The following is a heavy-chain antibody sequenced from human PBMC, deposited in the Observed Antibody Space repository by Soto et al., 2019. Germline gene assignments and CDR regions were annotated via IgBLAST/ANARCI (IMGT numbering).Heavy chain of an antibody. CDR3: ARGAAPTDIVVVPAAMQFDY. CDR2: IYYSGST. V-gene: IGHV4-31*03. CDR1: GGSISSGGYY. Sequence: SETLSLTCTVSGGSISSGGYYWSWIRQHPGKGLEWIGYIYYSGSTYYNPSLKSRVTISVDTSKNQFSLKLSSVTAADTAVYYCARGAAPTDIVVVPAAMQFDYWGQGTLVTVSS. J-gene: IGHJ4*02. D-gene: IGHD2-2*01.